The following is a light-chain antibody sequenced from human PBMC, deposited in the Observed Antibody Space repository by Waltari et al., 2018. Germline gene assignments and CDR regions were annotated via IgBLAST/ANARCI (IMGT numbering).Light chain of an antibody. CDR1: SSDVGTYNY. Sequence: QSALTQPPSASGSPGQSVTISCTGTSSDVGTYNYVSWYQQHPGKAPKLIIYEVTNRPAGFPDHFSGSKSGSTASLTVSGLQAEDEADYFCSSYTDNSNLNLVFGGGTKLTVL. V-gene: IGLV2-8*01. CDR3: SSYTDNSNLNLV. CDR2: EVT. J-gene: IGLJ2*01.